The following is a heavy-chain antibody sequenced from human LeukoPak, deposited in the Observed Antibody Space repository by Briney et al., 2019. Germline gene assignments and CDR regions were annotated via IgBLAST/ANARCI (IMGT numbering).Heavy chain of an antibody. Sequence: GGSLRLSCTAPGFTFNNFAMSWVRQAPGKGLEWVSGISGSAVSTFYADSVKGRFTISRDNSKTTLYLHMDSLRVGDTAVYYCAKDQTVAVAGPFDNWGQGTLVTVSS. V-gene: IGHV3-23*01. CDR2: ISGSAVST. J-gene: IGHJ4*02. D-gene: IGHD6-19*01. CDR1: GFTFNNFA. CDR3: AKDQTVAVAGPFDN.